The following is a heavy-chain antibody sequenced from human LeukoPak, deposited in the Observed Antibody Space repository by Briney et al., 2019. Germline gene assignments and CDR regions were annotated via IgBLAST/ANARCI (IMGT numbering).Heavy chain of an antibody. V-gene: IGHV3-21*01. Sequence: GGSLRLSCAASGFTFSSYSMNWVRQAPGKGLESVSSISSSSSYIYYADSVKGRFTISRDNAKNSLYLQMNSLRAEDTAVYYCARDLPGYYDSSGYYDYWGQGTLVTVSS. J-gene: IGHJ4*02. CDR3: ARDLPGYYDSSGYYDY. D-gene: IGHD3-22*01. CDR1: GFTFSSYS. CDR2: ISSSSSYI.